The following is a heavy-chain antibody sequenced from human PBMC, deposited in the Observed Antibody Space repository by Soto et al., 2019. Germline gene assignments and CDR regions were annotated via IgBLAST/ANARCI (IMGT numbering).Heavy chain of an antibody. CDR3: AEGEDNLDGGPAYLGAFDF. D-gene: IGHD2-15*01. V-gene: IGHV1-69*01. J-gene: IGHJ3*01. CDR2: IIPKFGSA. Sequence: QVQLVQSGAEVKKPGSSVKVSCKASGGTFSNFAINWVRQAPGQGLEWMGGIIPKFGSANYAQKFQGRVTITADESTTTAYMELSSLRSEDTAVYYCAEGEDNLDGGPAYLGAFDFWGQGTMVTVSS. CDR1: GGTFSNFA.